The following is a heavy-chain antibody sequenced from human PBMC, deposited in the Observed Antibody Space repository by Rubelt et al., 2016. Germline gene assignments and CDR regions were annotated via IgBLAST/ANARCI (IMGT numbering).Heavy chain of an antibody. CDR3: ARAYSSGWPYYYYFDY. Sequence: QLQLQESGPGLVKPSETLSLTCTVSGGSISSSSYYWGWIRQPPGKGLEWIGSIYYSGSTYYNPSLKVRVTISVDTSKNQFSLKLSSVTAADTAVYYCARAYSSGWPYYYYFDYWGQGTLVTVSS. V-gene: IGHV4-39*01. CDR2: IYYSGST. D-gene: IGHD6-19*01. CDR1: GGSISSSSYY. J-gene: IGHJ4*02.